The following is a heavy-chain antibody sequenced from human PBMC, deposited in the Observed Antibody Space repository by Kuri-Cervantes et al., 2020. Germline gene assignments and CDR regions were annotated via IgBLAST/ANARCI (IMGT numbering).Heavy chain of an antibody. CDR3: ARGEDYSDSSGFYDDS. V-gene: IGHV4-38-2*01. J-gene: IGHJ4*02. CDR1: GYSISSGYY. CDR2: IYHSGST. D-gene: IGHD3-22*01. Sequence: SETLSLTCAVSGYSISSGYYWGWIRQPPGKGLEWIGSIYHSGSTYYNPSLKSRVSISVDTSKKQFSLKLTSVTAADTAVYYCARGEDYSDSSGFYDDSWGQGVLVTVSS.